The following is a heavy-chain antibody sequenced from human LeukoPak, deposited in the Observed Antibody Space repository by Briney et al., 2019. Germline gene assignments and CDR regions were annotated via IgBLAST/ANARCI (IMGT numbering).Heavy chain of an antibody. CDR2: ISGSGGAT. CDR1: GFTFSSNA. D-gene: IGHD4-17*01. Sequence: PSGSLTLSCSASGFTFSSNAMHWVRQAQGQGLEYVSAISGSGGATYYADSVKGRFTIARDNSKNTLFHQMSSLRPENTAVYYCVSLPRTTVTTSGDYWGQGTLVTVSS. J-gene: IGHJ4*02. CDR3: VSLPRTTVTTSGDY. V-gene: IGHV3-64D*09.